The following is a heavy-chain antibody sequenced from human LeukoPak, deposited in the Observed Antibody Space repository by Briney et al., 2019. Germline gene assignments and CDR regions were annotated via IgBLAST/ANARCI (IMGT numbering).Heavy chain of an antibody. Sequence: SETLSFTCAVYGGSFSGYYWSWIRQPPGKGLEWIGEINHSGSTNYNPSLKSRVTISVDTSKNQFSLKLSSVTAADTAVYYCARQGDYGDYVWWFDPWGQGTLVTVSS. D-gene: IGHD4-17*01. CDR3: ARQGDYGDYVWWFDP. J-gene: IGHJ5*02. V-gene: IGHV4-34*01. CDR2: INHSGST. CDR1: GGSFSGYY.